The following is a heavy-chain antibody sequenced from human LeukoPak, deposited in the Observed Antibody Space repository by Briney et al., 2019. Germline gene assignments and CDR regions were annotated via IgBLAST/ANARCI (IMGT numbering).Heavy chain of an antibody. J-gene: IGHJ4*02. Sequence: KPSETLSLTCTVSGDSIRSSNHYCTWIRQPPGKGLEWIASIYSSGRTYYNPSLKSGVTIFVDTSKNQFSLKLSSVTAADTAVYYCSKGGGVTVSDTWGQGTLVTVSS. D-gene: IGHD6-19*01. V-gene: IGHV4-39*01. CDR2: IYSSGRT. CDR3: SKGGGVTVSDT. CDR1: GDSIRSSNHY.